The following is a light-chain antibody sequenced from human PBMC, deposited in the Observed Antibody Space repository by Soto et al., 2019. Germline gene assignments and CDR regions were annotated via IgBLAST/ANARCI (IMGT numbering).Light chain of an antibody. CDR3: QQYNNYSGLT. CDR2: DAY. J-gene: IGKJ4*01. Sequence: IQLVQSPSTLSAYVGPRVTITCRASHSISRWLAGYQQKPGKAPKLLIYDAYSLVIGVPSRFSGSGSGAEVTLTISSLQPDDFATYYCQQYNNYSGLTFGGGTKVDIK. CDR1: HSISRW. V-gene: IGKV1-5*01.